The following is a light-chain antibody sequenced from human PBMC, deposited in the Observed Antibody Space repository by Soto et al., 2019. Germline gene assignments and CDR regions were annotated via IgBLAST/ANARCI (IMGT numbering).Light chain of an antibody. Sequence: EIVMTQSPATLSVSPRERATLSFRASQTVSSNFAWYQQKAGQSPRLLIYGASTRATCIPARFSGSGSGTECPLTISSLQSEDFAVYYCQQYNHSPPPLTVGGGTKVEI. V-gene: IGKV3-15*01. CDR1: QTVSSN. CDR3: QQYNHSPPPLT. J-gene: IGKJ4*02. CDR2: GAS.